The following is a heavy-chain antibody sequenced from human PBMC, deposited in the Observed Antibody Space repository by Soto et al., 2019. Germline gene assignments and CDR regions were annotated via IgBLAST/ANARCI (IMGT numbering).Heavy chain of an antibody. J-gene: IGHJ6*02. CDR1: GFTFSSYA. D-gene: IGHD6-19*01. CDR2: ISVSGGST. Sequence: QPGGSLRLSCAASGFTFSSYAMSWVRQAPGKGLQWVSAISVSGGSTYYADSVKGRFTISRDNSKNTLYLQMNSLRAEDTAVYYCAKDFLQWLVRPYGMDVWGQGTTVTVSS. CDR3: AKDFLQWLVRPYGMDV. V-gene: IGHV3-23*01.